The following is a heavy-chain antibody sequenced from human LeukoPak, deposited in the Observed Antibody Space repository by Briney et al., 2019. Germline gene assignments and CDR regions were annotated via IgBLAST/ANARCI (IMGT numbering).Heavy chain of an antibody. Sequence: GGSLRLSCAASGFTFSSYAMSWVRQAPGKGLEWVSAISGSGGSTYYADSVRGRFTISRDNSKNTLYLQMNSLRAEDTAVYYCAPIQGVVVVPEWGQGTLVTVSS. V-gene: IGHV3-23*01. CDR2: ISGSGGST. CDR1: GFTFSSYA. CDR3: APIQGVVVVPE. J-gene: IGHJ4*02. D-gene: IGHD2-2*01.